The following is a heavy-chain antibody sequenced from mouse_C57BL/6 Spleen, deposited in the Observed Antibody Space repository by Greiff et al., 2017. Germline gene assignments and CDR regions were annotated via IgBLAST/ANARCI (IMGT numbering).Heavy chain of an antibody. D-gene: IGHD2-5*01. V-gene: IGHV5-6*01. CDR1: GFTFSSYG. Sequence: DVQLQESGGDLVKPGGSLKLSCAASGFTFSSYGMSWVRQTPDKRLEWVATISSGGSYTYYPDSVKGRFTISRDNAKNTLYLQMSSLKSEDTAMYYCARRGSNYVDAMDYWGQGTSVTVSS. CDR2: ISSGGSYT. CDR3: ARRGSNYVDAMDY. J-gene: IGHJ4*01.